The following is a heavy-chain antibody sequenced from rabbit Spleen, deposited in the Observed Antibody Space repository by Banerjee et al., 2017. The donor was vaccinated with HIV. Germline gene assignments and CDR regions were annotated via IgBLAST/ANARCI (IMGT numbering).Heavy chain of an antibody. CDR1: GFTLSSYY. J-gene: IGHJ4*01. V-gene: IGHV1S7*01. CDR2: IDPVFGIT. CDR3: ARASDSSGWGHNL. Sequence: HLKESGGGLVQPGGSLKLSCTASGFTLSSYYMNWVRQAPGKGLEWIGYIDPVFGITYYANWVSGRFSISRENAQNTVFLQLNSLTAADTATYFCARASDSSGWGHNLWGQGTLVTVS. D-gene: IGHD4-1*01.